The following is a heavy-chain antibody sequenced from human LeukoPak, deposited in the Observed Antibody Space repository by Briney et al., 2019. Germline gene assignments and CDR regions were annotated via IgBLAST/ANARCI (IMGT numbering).Heavy chain of an antibody. J-gene: IGHJ4*02. CDR2: IYHSGST. Sequence: SETLSLTCTVSGYSFSSGYYWGWSRQPPGKGLEWSGSIYHSGSTYYNPSLKSRVTISVDTSKNQFSLKLSSVTAADTAVYYCARGRPMATMYYFDYWGQGTLVTVSS. V-gene: IGHV4-38-2*02. CDR1: GYSFSSGYY. D-gene: IGHD5-24*01. CDR3: ARGRPMATMYYFDY.